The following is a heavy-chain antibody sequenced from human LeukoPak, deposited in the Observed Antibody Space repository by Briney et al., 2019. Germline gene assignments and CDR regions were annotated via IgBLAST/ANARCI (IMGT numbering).Heavy chain of an antibody. Sequence: ASVKVSCKASGGTFSSYAISWVRQAPGQGLEWMGGIIPIFGTANYAQKLQGRVTMTTDTSTSTAYMELRSLRSDDTAVYYCARAIGDTAMVIGNWFDPWGQGTLVTVSS. CDR1: GGTFSSYA. CDR3: ARAIGDTAMVIGNWFDP. V-gene: IGHV1-69*05. CDR2: IIPIFGTA. D-gene: IGHD5-18*01. J-gene: IGHJ5*02.